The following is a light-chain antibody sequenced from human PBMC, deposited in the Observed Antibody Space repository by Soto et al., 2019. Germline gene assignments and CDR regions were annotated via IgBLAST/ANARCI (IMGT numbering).Light chain of an antibody. CDR2: HAS. CDR1: QGISNW. CDR3: QQYSSYPT. V-gene: IGKV1-5*01. Sequence: DIQMNQSPSPLSSSIGDTVTVAGRASQGISNWLAWYQQKPGKAPKLLIFHASSLESGVPSRFSGSGSGTEFTLTISSLQSDDFATYYCQQYSSYPTFGQGTKVDIK. J-gene: IGKJ1*01.